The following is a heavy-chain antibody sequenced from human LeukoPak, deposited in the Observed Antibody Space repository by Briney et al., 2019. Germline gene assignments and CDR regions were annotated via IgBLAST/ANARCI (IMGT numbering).Heavy chain of an antibody. CDR1: GGSFSGYY. V-gene: IGHV4-59*01. D-gene: IGHD5-12*01. CDR3: ARDGYSGNDGL. CDR2: IHFSGST. J-gene: IGHJ4*02. Sequence: SETLSLTCAVYGGSFSGYYWSWIRQSPDKGLELIGYIHFSGSTDYNPSLKSRVTISVDTSKNQFSLRLSSVTAADTAVYYCARDGYSGNDGLWGQGTLVTVSS.